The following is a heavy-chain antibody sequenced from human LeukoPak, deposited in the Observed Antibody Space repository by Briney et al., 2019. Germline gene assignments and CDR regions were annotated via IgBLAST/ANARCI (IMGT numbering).Heavy chain of an antibody. CDR2: ISSSGSTI. J-gene: IGHJ6*02. Sequence: PGGSLRLSCAASGFTFSDYYMSWIRQAPGKGLEWVSYISSSGSTIYYADSVKGRFTISRDNAKNSLYLQMKNLRVEHTAVYYCAKGLNGGVGYGVDVWGQGTTVSVSS. CDR3: AKGLNGGVGYGVDV. CDR1: GFTFSDYY. D-gene: IGHD2-8*01. V-gene: IGHV3-11*01.